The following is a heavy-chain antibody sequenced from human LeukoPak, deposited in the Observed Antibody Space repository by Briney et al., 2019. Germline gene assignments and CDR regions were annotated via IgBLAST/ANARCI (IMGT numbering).Heavy chain of an antibody. V-gene: IGHV3-30-3*01. J-gene: IGHJ3*02. D-gene: IGHD4-17*01. CDR1: GFTFSSYA. CDR3: ARDSPTTPEAFDI. CDR2: ISYDASNK. Sequence: GRSLRLSCAASGFTFSSYAMHWVRQAPGKGLEWVAVISYDASNKYYADSVKGRFTISRDNAKNSLYLQMNSLRAEDTAVYYCARDSPTTPEAFDIWGQGTMVTVSS.